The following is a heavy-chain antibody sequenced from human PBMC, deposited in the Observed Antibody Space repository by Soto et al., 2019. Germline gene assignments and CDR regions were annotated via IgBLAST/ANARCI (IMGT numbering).Heavy chain of an antibody. D-gene: IGHD3-16*01. CDR2: IIPIFGTA. CDR3: ARGGGSGEDY. Sequence: QVQLVQSGAEVKKPGSSVKVSCKASGGTFSSYAISWVRQAPGQGLEWMGGIIPIFGTANYAQKFQGRVTITADEPTRTAYRGLRSLRSGDRAVYSCARGGGSGEDYWGQGTLVTVSS. V-gene: IGHV1-69*01. J-gene: IGHJ4*02. CDR1: GGTFSSYA.